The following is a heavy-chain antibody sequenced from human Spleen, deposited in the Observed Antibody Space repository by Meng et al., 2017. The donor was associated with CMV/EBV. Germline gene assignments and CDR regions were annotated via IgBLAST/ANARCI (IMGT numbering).Heavy chain of an antibody. CDR2: IYWNDDN. Sequence: SGVSLGTRGVGVGWTRQPPGKALELLALIYWNDDNRYSPSLKSRLTITKDTSKNQVVLTMTNMDPVDTATYYCAHSPFVVVMGDYFDYWGQGTLVTVSS. CDR1: GVSLGTRGVG. CDR3: AHSPFVVVMGDYFDY. J-gene: IGHJ4*02. V-gene: IGHV2-5*01. D-gene: IGHD2-2*01.